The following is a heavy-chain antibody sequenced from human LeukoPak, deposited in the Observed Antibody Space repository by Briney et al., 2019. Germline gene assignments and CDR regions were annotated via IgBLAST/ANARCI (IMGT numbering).Heavy chain of an antibody. CDR3: SRLWRPHDYDNWFDH. Sequence: PSETLSLTCTVPGGYISSSLWTSIRQAPGKGLELIGFTYDGGRGNYKPSLRSRVDISLDTSSNRYSLRLTSVTAADTGVYYWSRLWRPHDYDNWFDHWGQGILVTVSS. CDR1: GGYISSSL. J-gene: IGHJ5*02. D-gene: IGHD4-17*01. CDR2: TYDGGRG. V-gene: IGHV4-59*13.